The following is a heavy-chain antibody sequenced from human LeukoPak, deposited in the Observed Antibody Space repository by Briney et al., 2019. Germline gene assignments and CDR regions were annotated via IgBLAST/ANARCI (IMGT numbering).Heavy chain of an antibody. Sequence: PGGSLTVSCAASGFSFSNFAMNWVRLPPGKGLEWVSAISGSGGNTYYADSVNGRVTISRDNSMDTLYLQINGLRVEDTATYFCAKGGSGGYHDYSYHMDAWGKGTMVTVSS. V-gene: IGHV3-23*01. D-gene: IGHD1-26*01. CDR2: ISGSGGNT. J-gene: IGHJ6*03. CDR1: GFSFSNFA. CDR3: AKGGSGGYHDYSYHMDA.